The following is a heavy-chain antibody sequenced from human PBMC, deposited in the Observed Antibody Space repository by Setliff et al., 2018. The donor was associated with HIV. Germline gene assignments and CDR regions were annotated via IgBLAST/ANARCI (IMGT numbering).Heavy chain of an antibody. V-gene: IGHV4-38-2*02. Sequence: SETLSLTCLVFGYSITNGNYWAWIRQSPGKGLEWIGSIYSTGHTYYNPSHKSRLTMSVDTAKNRFSLKLISVTAADTAAYYCARDRALRFSKSPSFNYFDVWGQGALVTSPQ. J-gene: IGHJ4*02. CDR3: ARDRALRFSKSPSFNYFDV. D-gene: IGHD3-10*01. CDR2: IYSTGHT. CDR1: GYSITNGNY.